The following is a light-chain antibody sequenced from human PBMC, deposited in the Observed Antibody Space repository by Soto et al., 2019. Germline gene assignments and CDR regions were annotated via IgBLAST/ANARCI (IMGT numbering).Light chain of an antibody. V-gene: IGKV1-17*01. CDR3: LQHNSYPYT. J-gene: IGKJ2*01. CDR1: QGIRSD. CDR2: AAS. Sequence: DIQMTQSPSPLSASVGDRVTITCRASQGIRSDLGWYQQKPGKAPKRLIYAASSLQSGVPSRFSGSESGTEFTLTISSLQPEDFATYYCLQHNSYPYTFGQGTKVDIK.